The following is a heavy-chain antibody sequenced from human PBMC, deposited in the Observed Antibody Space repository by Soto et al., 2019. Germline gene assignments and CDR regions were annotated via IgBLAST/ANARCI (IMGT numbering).Heavy chain of an antibody. J-gene: IGHJ3*02. V-gene: IGHV3-33*01. CDR3: ARDSGGYCTNGVCYTGAFDI. CDR2: IWYDGSNK. D-gene: IGHD2-8*01. Sequence: QVQLVESGGGVVQPGRSLRLSCAASGFTFSSYGMHWVRQAPGKGLEWVAVIWYDGSNKYYADSVKGRFTISRDNSKNTLYLQMNSLRAEDTAVYYCARDSGGYCTNGVCYTGAFDIWGQGTVVTVSS. CDR1: GFTFSSYG.